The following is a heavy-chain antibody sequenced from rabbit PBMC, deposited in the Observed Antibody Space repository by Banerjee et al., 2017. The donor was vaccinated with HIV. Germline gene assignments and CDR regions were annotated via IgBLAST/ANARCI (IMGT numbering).Heavy chain of an antibody. D-gene: IGHD4-1*01. CDR2: INSSSGNT. CDR3: ARDLAGVIGGNFNL. V-gene: IGHV1S45*01. J-gene: IGHJ4*01. Sequence: QEQLEESGGDLVKPEGSLTLTCTASGFSFSNKYVMCWVRQAPGKGLEWIACINSSSGNTVYATWAKGRFTISKTSSTTVTLQMTSLTAADTATYFCARDLAGVIGGNFNLGGPGTLVTVS. CDR1: GFSFSNKYV.